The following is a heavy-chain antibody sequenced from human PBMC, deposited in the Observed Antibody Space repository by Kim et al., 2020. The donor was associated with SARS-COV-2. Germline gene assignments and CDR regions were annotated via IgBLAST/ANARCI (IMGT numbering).Heavy chain of an antibody. J-gene: IGHJ4*02. D-gene: IGHD3-10*01. CDR3: ARVLTLGFGEFHFDY. Sequence: QKFQGGFTLTADESTSTAYMELSSLRSEDTAVYYCARVLTLGFGEFHFDYWGQGTLVTVSS. V-gene: IGHV1-69*01.